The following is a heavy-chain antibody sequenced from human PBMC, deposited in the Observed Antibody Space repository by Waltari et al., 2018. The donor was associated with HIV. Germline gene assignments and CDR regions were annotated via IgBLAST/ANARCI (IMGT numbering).Heavy chain of an antibody. CDR2: VWVDENNK. CDR1: GFEFNTYN. Sequence: QEKLVESGGAVVQPGGSLRLSCVASGFEFNTYNVHWVRQASGKGLEWMAVVWVDENNKNYAESLKGRLAISRNNAKKTLYLQMNRLRVDDTAVYYCARGTGPLSPLDLWGQGTSVTVSS. J-gene: IGHJ3*01. CDR3: ARGTGPLSPLDL. V-gene: IGHV3-33*01.